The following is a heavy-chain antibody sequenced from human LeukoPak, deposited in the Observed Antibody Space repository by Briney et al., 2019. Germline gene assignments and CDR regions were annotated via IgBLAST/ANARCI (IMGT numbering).Heavy chain of an antibody. D-gene: IGHD3-3*01. V-gene: IGHV3-30-3*01. CDR3: ARATYYDFWSGYYAVPGKPNWFDP. J-gene: IGHJ5*02. CDR2: ISYDGSNK. Sequence: GGSLRLSCAASGFTFSSYAMHWVRQAPGKGLEWVAVISYDGSNKYYADSVKGRFTISRDNSKNTLYLQMNSLRAEDTAVYYCARATYYDFWSGYYAVPGKPNWFDPWGQGTLVTVSS. CDR1: GFTFSSYA.